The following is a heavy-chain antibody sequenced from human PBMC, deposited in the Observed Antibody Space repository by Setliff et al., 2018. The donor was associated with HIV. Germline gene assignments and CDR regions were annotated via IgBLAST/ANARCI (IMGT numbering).Heavy chain of an antibody. V-gene: IGHV4-39*07. CDR3: ARDNSYYYGSGSHYWYGMDV. D-gene: IGHD3-10*01. CDR2: IYYNGNT. Sequence: SETLSLTCAVYGGSLSGYYWGWIRQPPGKGLEWVGSIYYNGNTFYNQSLQSRVTISLDTSKNQFSLELRSVTAADTAVYYCARDNSYYYGSGSHYWYGMDVWGQGTTVTVSS. J-gene: IGHJ6*01. CDR1: GGSLSGYY.